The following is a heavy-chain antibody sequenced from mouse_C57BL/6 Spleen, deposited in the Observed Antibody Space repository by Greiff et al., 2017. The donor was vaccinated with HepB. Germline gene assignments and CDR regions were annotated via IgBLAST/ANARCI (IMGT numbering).Heavy chain of an antibody. CDR2: IYPGSGNT. Sequence: QVQLKESGAELVRPGASVKLSCKASGYTFTDYYINWVKQRPGQGLEWIARIYPGSGNTYYNEKFKGKATLTAEKSSSTAYMQLSSLTSEDSAVYFCARSVNWAWFAYWGQGTLVTVSA. V-gene: IGHV1-76*01. D-gene: IGHD4-1*01. CDR3: ARSVNWAWFAY. J-gene: IGHJ3*01. CDR1: GYTFTDYY.